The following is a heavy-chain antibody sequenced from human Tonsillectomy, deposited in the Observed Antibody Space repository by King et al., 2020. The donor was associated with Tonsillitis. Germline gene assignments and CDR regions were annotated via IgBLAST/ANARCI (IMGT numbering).Heavy chain of an antibody. CDR1: GFTFSSYE. CDR3: ARENKQWLVPEDAFDI. V-gene: IGHV3-48*03. J-gene: IGHJ3*02. Sequence: EVQLVESGGGLVQPGGSLRLSCAASGFTFSSYEMNWVRQAPGKGLEWVSYISSSGSTIYYADSVKGRFTISRDNAKNSLYLQMNSLRAEDTAVYYCARENKQWLVPEDAFDIWGQGTMVTVSS. D-gene: IGHD6-19*01. CDR2: ISSSGSTI.